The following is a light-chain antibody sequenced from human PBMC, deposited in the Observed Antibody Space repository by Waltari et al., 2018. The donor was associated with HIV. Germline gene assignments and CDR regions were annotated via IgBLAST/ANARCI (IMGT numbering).Light chain of an antibody. CDR3: YSATDDTQV. J-gene: IGLJ2*01. Sequence: SYELTQPSSVSLSPGQTARITCSGDLLARKYILWFQHKPGHAPLLIIYKDDVRPAGIPERVSGYSAGTTVTLTITGDQADDEADYYCYSATDDTQVFGGGTRLSVL. V-gene: IGLV3-27*01. CDR2: KDD. CDR1: LLARKY.